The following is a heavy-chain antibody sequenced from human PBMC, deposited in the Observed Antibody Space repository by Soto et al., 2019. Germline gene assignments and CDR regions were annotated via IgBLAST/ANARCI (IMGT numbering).Heavy chain of an antibody. Sequence: QVQLVQSGAEVKKPGASVKLSCRTSGYTFTHYYIHWVRQAPGQGLEWLAIINPASGSTNYAQDFKGRPALTMDTPTTTCYMELSGLGAEQTAIFYCARDLAAGDHWGQGSLVTVSS. CDR3: ARDLAAGDH. CDR2: INPASGST. D-gene: IGHD6-13*01. CDR1: GYTFTHYY. V-gene: IGHV1-46*01. J-gene: IGHJ4*02.